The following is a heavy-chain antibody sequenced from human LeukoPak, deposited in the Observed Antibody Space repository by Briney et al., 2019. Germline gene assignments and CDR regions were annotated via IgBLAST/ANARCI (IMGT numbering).Heavy chain of an antibody. D-gene: IGHD5-12*01. V-gene: IGHV3-15*01. J-gene: IGHJ6*03. CDR2: IKSKTDGGTT. CDR3: TTEKVEKVATSANYYYYMDV. CDR1: GFTFSNAW. Sequence: KPGGSLTLSCAASGFTFSNAWMSWVRHAPGKGQEWVGRIKSKTDGGTTDYAAPVKGRFTISRDDSKNTLYLQMNSLKTENTAVYYCTTEKVEKVATSANYYYYMDVWGKGTTVTVSS.